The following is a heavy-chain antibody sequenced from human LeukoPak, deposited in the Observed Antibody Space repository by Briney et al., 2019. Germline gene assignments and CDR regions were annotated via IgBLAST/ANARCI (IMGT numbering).Heavy chain of an antibody. CDR1: GFIFSSYS. D-gene: IGHD6-19*01. J-gene: IGHJ4*02. Sequence: GGSLRLSCAASGFIFSSYSMNWVRQAPGKGLEWVSSISSSSSYIYYADSVKGRFTISRDNAKNSLYLQMNSLRAEDTAVYYCARDIAVAGFDYWGQGTLVTVSS. CDR3: ARDIAVAGFDY. CDR2: ISSSSSYI. V-gene: IGHV3-21*01.